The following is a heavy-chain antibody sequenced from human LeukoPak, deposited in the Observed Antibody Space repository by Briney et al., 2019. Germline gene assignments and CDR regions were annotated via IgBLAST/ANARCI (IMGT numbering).Heavy chain of an antibody. V-gene: IGHV3-23*01. CDR3: AKKTGATGFHPFDY. J-gene: IGHJ4*02. Sequence: GGSLRLSRAASGFTFGDYVMTWVRQAPGKGLEWVSGVTGSAGTKYYADSVKGRFTVSRDNSENTLSLQMNSLRAEDTAVYYCAKKTGATGFHPFDYWGQGTLVTVSS. D-gene: IGHD1-1*01. CDR2: VTGSAGTK. CDR1: GFTFGDYV.